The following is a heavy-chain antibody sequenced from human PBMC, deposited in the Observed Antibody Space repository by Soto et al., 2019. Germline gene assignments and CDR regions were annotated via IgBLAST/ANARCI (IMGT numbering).Heavy chain of an antibody. D-gene: IGHD5-12*01. J-gene: IGHJ4*02. V-gene: IGHV1-46*01. CDR2: INPSGGST. CDR1: GYTFTSYY. Sequence: QVQLVQSGAEVKKPGASVKVSCKASGYTFTSYYMHWVRQAPGQGLEWMGIINPSGGSTSYAQKFQGSVTMPTDTSTRTVYMELSSLRSEDTAVYSCARDLNTFIRRDGYNPLDYWGQGTLVTVSS. CDR3: ARDLNTFIRRDGYNPLDY.